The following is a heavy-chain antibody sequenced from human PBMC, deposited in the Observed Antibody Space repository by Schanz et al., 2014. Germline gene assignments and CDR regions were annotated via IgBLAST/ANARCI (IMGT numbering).Heavy chain of an antibody. CDR1: GYTFTSYG. CDR3: VRGGGPEEVFDI. CDR2: ISAYNGNT. J-gene: IGHJ3*02. Sequence: QVQLVQSGAEVKKPGASVKVSCKASGYTFTSYGINWVRQAPGQGLEWMGWISAYNGNTNYAQKLQGRVTITADKSTSPASMELSGLRSGDTPVYYCVRGGGPEEVFDIWAKGQFSPSLQ. V-gene: IGHV1-18*01. D-gene: IGHD5-12*01.